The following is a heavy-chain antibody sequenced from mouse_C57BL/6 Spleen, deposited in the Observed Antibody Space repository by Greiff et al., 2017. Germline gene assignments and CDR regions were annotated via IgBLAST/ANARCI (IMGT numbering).Heavy chain of an antibody. D-gene: IGHD6-5*01. CDR1: GFTFSSYA. CDR3: ARRAYGKDYAMDY. J-gene: IGHJ4*01. CDR2: ISDGGSYT. Sequence: EVKVEESGGGLVKPGGSLKLSCAASGFTFSSYAMSWVRQTPEKRLEWVATISDGGSYTYYPDNVKGRFTISRDNAKNNLYLQMSHLKSEDTAMYDCARRAYGKDYAMDYWGQGTSVTVSS. V-gene: IGHV5-4*03.